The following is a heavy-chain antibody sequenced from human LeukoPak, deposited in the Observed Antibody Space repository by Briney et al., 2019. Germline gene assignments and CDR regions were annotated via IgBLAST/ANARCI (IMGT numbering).Heavy chain of an antibody. CDR2: INTDGSST. CDR3: ARDPARTYYYDSSGYYFDY. CDR1: GFTFSNYW. J-gene: IGHJ4*02. V-gene: IGHV3-74*01. Sequence: GGSLRLSCAASGFTFSNYWMHWVRQAPGKGLVWVSRINTDGSSTNYADSVKGRFTISRDNSKNTLYLQMNSLRAEDTAVYYCARDPARTYYYDSSGYYFDYWGQGTLVTVSS. D-gene: IGHD3-22*01.